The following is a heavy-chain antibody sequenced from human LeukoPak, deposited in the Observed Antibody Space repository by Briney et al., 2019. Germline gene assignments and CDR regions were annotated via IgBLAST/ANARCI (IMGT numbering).Heavy chain of an antibody. D-gene: IGHD3-10*01. CDR3: ALSYYYGSGSYD. V-gene: IGHV3-11*01. CDR2: ISSSGSTI. J-gene: IGHJ4*02. CDR1: GFTFSDYY. Sequence: GGSLRLSCAASGFTFSDYYMSWIRQAPGKGLEWVSYISSSGSTIYYADSVKGRFTISRDNAKNSLYLQVNSLRAEDTAVYYCALSYYYGSGSYDWGQGTLVTVSS.